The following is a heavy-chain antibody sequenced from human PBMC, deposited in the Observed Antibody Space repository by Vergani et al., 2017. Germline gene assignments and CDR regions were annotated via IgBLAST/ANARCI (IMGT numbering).Heavy chain of an antibody. J-gene: IGHJ6*03. CDR3: ARKGGAGGWSCYYRYYMEL. CDR1: GGSFSGYY. Sequence: QVQLQQWGAGLLKPSETLSLTCAVYGGSFSGYYWSWIRQPPGKGLEWIGEINHSGSTNYNPSLKSRVTISVDTSENQFSLKLSSVTAADTAVYYCARKGGAGGWSCYYRYYMELWGKGTTVTVSS. CDR2: INHSGST. V-gene: IGHV4-34*01. D-gene: IGHD3-3*01.